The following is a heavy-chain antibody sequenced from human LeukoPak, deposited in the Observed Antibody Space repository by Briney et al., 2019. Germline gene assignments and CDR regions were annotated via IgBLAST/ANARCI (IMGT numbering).Heavy chain of an antibody. Sequence: GGSLRLSCAGSGFTATTNYMSWVRQAPGKGLEWVSVIYSSGSTSYADSVKGRFTISRDSSKNTLYLQMSSLRAEDTAVYYCAKDHSGYNSDYWGQGTLVTVSS. CDR1: GFTATTNY. D-gene: IGHD5-12*01. CDR3: AKDHSGYNSDY. J-gene: IGHJ4*02. V-gene: IGHV3-66*03. CDR2: IYSSGST.